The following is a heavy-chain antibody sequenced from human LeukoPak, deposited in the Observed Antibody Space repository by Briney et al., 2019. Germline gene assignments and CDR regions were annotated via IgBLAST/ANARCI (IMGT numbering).Heavy chain of an antibody. CDR3: ANNLFGYFDC. J-gene: IGHJ4*02. Sequence: GGSLRLSCAASGFTFSSYAMSWVRQAPGEGLEWVSSTSDSGDNTYYADSVKGRFITSRDNSKNTLFLQMQSLRAEGTAVYYCANNLFGYFDCWGQGTLVTVSS. CDR2: TSDSGDNT. CDR1: GFTFSSYA. D-gene: IGHD3-16*01. V-gene: IGHV3-23*01.